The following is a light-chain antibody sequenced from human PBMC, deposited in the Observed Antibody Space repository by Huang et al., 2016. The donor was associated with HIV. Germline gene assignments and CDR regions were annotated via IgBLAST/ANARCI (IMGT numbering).Light chain of an antibody. CDR1: QSVAKH. CDR2: GAS. Sequence: EIVMTQSPATLSVSPGERATLSCRASQSVAKHFAWYQQKPGQATRLLIYGASTRATGIPARFSGSGSGTEFTLTISSLQSEDFAVYYCHHYSNWPPTWTFGQGTKVEIK. J-gene: IGKJ1*01. V-gene: IGKV3-15*01. CDR3: HHYSNWPPTWT.